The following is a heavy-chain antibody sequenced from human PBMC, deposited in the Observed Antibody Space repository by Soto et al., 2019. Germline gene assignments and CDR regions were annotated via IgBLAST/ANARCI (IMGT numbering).Heavy chain of an antibody. D-gene: IGHD2-15*01. CDR1: GGSISSYY. Sequence: PSETLSLTCTVSGGSISSYYWSWIRQPPGKGLEWIGYIYYSGSTNYNPSLKSRVTISVDTSKNQFSLKLISVTAADTAVYYCARHTPAISISDHWGQGTLVTVS. J-gene: IGHJ4*02. CDR3: ARHTPAISISDH. V-gene: IGHV4-59*08. CDR2: IYYSGST.